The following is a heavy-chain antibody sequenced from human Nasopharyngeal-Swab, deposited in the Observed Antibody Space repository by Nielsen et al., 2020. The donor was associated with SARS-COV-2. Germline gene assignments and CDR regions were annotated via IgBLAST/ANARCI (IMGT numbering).Heavy chain of an antibody. D-gene: IGHD3-16*01. Sequence: WIRQPPGKGLEWISVIYSGGNTYYADAMKGRFTASRDNSKNTMHLQMNSLRAEDTAIYYCASAPSWGYWGQGTLVTASS. CDR2: IYSGGNT. J-gene: IGHJ4*02. V-gene: IGHV3-53*01. CDR3: ASAPSWGY.